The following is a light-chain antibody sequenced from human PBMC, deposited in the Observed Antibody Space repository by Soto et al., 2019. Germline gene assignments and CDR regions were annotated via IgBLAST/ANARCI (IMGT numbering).Light chain of an antibody. V-gene: IGKV3-15*01. CDR1: QSVSSN. CDR3: QQYNNWPPWT. Sequence: EMVMTPSPATLSVSPLEIANLSCSSSQSVSSNLAWYQQKPGQAPRLLIYGASTRATGIPARFSGSGSGTEFTLTISSLQSEDFAVYYCQQYNNWPPWTFGQATKVAIK. J-gene: IGKJ1*01. CDR2: GAS.